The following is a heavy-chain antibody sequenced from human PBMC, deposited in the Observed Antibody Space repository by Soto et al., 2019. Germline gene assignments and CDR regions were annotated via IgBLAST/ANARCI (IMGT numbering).Heavy chain of an antibody. CDR1: GFTFISYA. V-gene: IGHV3-23*01. CDR3: AKAGIPIHSFEGDY. J-gene: IGHJ4*02. Sequence: LSLSCAASGFTFISYAMSWVRQAPGKGLEWVSTIIDSGGSTYYADSVKGRFTISRDNSKNTLYLQMSSLRVEDTAVYYCAKAGIPIHSFEGDYWGQTTLVSVSS. CDR2: IIDSGGST. D-gene: IGHD3-9*01.